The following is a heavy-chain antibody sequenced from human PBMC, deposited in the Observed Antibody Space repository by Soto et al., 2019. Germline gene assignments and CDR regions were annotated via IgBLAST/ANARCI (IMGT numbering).Heavy chain of an antibody. CDR1: GFTFSSYW. CDR3: ARRATNYGMDV. Sequence: GGSLRLSCAASGFTFSSYWMHWVRQAPGKGLVWVSRINSDGSSTSCADSVKGRFTISRDNAKNTLYLQMNSLRAEDTAVYYCARRATNYGMDVWGQGTTVTVSS. CDR2: INSDGSST. V-gene: IGHV3-74*01. J-gene: IGHJ6*02.